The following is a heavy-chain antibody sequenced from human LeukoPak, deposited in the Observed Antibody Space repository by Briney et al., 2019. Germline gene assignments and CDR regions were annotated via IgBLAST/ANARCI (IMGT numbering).Heavy chain of an antibody. V-gene: IGHV4-34*01. J-gene: IGHJ4*02. Sequence: SETLSLTCAVYGGSFSGYYWSWIRRPPGKGLEWIGEINHSGSTNYNPSLKSRVTISVDTSKNQFSLKLSSVTAADTAVYYCARGRGGFYYFDYWGQGTLVTVSS. D-gene: IGHD5-12*01. CDR1: GGSFSGYY. CDR3: ARGRGGFYYFDY. CDR2: INHSGST.